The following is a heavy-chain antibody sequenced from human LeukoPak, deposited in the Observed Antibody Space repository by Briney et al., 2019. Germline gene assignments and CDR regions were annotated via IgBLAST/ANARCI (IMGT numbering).Heavy chain of an antibody. CDR3: ARDPKQLTYFDY. Sequence: GGSLRLSCAASGFTFSSYGMHWVRQASGKGLEWVAVISYDGSNKYYADSVKGRFTISRDNSKNTLYVQMNSLRVEDTAVYYCARDPKQLTYFDYWGQGTLVTVSS. CDR2: ISYDGSNK. J-gene: IGHJ4*02. D-gene: IGHD6-13*01. CDR1: GFTFSSYG. V-gene: IGHV3-30*03.